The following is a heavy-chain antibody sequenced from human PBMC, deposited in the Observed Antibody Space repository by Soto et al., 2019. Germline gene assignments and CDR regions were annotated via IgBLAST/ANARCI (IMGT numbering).Heavy chain of an antibody. CDR3: ARTTIFGVVSAEDY. Sequence: EVQLVASGGGLVQPGGSLRLACAASGFTFSSYSMNWVRQAPGKGLEWVSYFSSSSSTIYYADSVKGRFTISRDNAKNALYLQMNSLRAEDTAVYYCARTTIFGVVSAEDYWGQGTLFTVSS. D-gene: IGHD3-3*01. CDR1: GFTFSSYS. V-gene: IGHV3-48*01. CDR2: FSSSSSTI. J-gene: IGHJ4*02.